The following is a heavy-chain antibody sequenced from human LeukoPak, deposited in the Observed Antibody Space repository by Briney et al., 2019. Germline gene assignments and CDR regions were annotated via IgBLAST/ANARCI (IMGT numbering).Heavy chain of an antibody. D-gene: IGHD1-26*01. V-gene: IGHV3-23*01. J-gene: IGHJ6*03. CDR2: ISGSGDNM. CDR3: ARDGYSGSYYRLYYFFMDV. Sequence: PGGSLRLSCLASKFTFNNYAMTWVRQAPGKGLEWVSSISGSGDNMDYADSVKGRFTISRDSSENTLYLQMNSLRGEDTAVYYCARDGYSGSYYRLYYFFMDVWGKGTTVTVSS. CDR1: KFTFNNYA.